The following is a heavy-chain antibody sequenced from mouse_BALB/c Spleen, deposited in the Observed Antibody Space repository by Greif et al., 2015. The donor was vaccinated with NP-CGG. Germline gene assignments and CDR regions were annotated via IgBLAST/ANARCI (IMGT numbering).Heavy chain of an antibody. J-gene: IGHJ3*01. CDR1: GYAFTNYL. CDR3: ASSTMIFSWFAY. D-gene: IGHD2-4*01. CDR2: INPGSGGT. V-gene: IGHV1-54*01. Sequence: QVQLQQSGAELVRPGTSVKVSCKASGYAFTNYLIEWVKQRPGQGLEWIGVINPGSGGTNYNEKFKGKATLTADKSSSTAYMQLSSLTSDDSAVYFCASSTMIFSWFAYWGQGTLVTVSA.